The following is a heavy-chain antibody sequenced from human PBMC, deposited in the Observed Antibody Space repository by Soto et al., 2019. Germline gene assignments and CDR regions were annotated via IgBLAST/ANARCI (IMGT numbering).Heavy chain of an antibody. Sequence: PSETLSLTCTVSGGSISSGGYYWSWIRQYPGKGLEWTGYIYYSGSTYYNPSLKSRVTISVDTSKNQFSLKLSSVTAADTAVYFCARGLPAVGCFDYWGQGTLVTVSS. V-gene: IGHV4-31*03. CDR2: IYYSGST. CDR1: GGSISSGGYY. D-gene: IGHD6-13*01. CDR3: ARGLPAVGCFDY. J-gene: IGHJ4*02.